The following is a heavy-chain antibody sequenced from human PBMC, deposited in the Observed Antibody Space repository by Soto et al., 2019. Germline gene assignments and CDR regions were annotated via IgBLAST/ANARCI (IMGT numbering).Heavy chain of an antibody. J-gene: IGHJ6*02. Sequence: GGSLRLSCAASGFTFSGSAMHWVRQASGKGLEWVGRIRSKANSYATAYAASVKGRFTISRDDSKNTAYLQMNSLKTEDTAVYYCTRRDSSGWYRGGWYYYGMDVWGQGTTVTV. V-gene: IGHV3-73*01. CDR1: GFTFSGSA. D-gene: IGHD6-19*01. CDR2: IRSKANSYAT. CDR3: TRRDSSGWYRGGWYYYGMDV.